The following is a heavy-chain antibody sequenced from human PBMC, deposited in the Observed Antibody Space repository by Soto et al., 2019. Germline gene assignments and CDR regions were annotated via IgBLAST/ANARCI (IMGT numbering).Heavy chain of an antibody. V-gene: IGHV1-69*01. Sequence: QVQLVQSGSEVKMPGSSVKVSCKTSGGTFSRHAINWVRQAPGQGLEXXRXIIPMFGTTNYAQKFKGRVTISADESTSTAYMELSSLRSEDAAVYYCARAAIHGSSWYFWFDPWGQGTLVTVSS. CDR2: IIPMFGTT. J-gene: IGHJ5*02. D-gene: IGHD6-13*01. CDR1: GGTFSRHA. CDR3: ARAAIHGSSWYFWFDP.